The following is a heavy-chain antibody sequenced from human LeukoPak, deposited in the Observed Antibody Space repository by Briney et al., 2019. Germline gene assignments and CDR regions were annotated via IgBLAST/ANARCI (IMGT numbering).Heavy chain of an antibody. J-gene: IGHJ6*03. V-gene: IGHV4-34*01. CDR1: GGSFSGYY. Sequence: SETLSLTCAVYGGSFSGYYWSWIRQPPGKGLEWIGEINHSGSTNYNPSLKSRVTISVDTSKNQFSLKLSSVTAADTAVYYCARGRAGYYPHYYYYMDVWGKGTTVTVSS. CDR2: INHSGST. D-gene: IGHD3-22*01. CDR3: ARGRAGYYPHYYYYMDV.